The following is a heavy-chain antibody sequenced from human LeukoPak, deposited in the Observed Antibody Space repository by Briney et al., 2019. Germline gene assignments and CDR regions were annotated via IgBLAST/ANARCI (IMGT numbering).Heavy chain of an antibody. J-gene: IGHJ4*02. CDR1: GDSISTHH. CDR3: ARDKRHSYGRYFDP. CDR2: MQSTGNS. V-gene: IGHV4-59*11. D-gene: IGHD5-18*01. Sequence: PSETLSLTCSVSGDSISTHHWNWTRQPPGKGLEWIGYMQSTGNSNYNPSLKNRVNIFVDMSKNQFVLNLRSVTAADTAVYYCARDKRHSYGRYFDPWGQGMLVTVSS.